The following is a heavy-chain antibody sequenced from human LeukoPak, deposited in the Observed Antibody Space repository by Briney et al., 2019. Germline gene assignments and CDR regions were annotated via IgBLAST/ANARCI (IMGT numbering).Heavy chain of an antibody. Sequence: GGSLRLSCAASGFTFDDYAMHWVRQAPGKGLEWVSGISWNSGSIGYADSVKGRFTISRDNAKNSLYLQMNSLRAEDTALYYXXXXXXXYDSSFDYWGQGTLVTVSS. CDR3: XXXXXXYDSSFDY. J-gene: IGHJ4*02. D-gene: IGHD3-22*01. CDR1: GFTFDDYA. V-gene: IGHV3-9*01. CDR2: ISWNSGSI.